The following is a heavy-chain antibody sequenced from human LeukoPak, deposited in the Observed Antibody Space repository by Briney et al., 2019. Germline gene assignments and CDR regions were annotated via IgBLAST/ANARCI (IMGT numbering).Heavy chain of an antibody. J-gene: IGHJ4*02. CDR2: ISSDGSNK. D-gene: IGHD3-22*01. Sequence: GRSLRLSCAASGLTISSYGMHWVRQAPGKGLEWVAVISSDGSNKYYADSVKGRFTISRDNSKNTLYLQMNSLRAEDTAVYYCAKDYDSSGYSDYWGQGTLVTVSS. CDR1: GLTISSYG. V-gene: IGHV3-30*18. CDR3: AKDYDSSGYSDY.